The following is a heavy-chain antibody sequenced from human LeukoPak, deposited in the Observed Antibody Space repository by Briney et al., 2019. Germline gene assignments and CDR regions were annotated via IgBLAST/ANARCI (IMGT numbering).Heavy chain of an antibody. CDR3: AKSLNPNAYCGGDCHSPFDY. CDR1: GFTFSSYS. CDR2: ISYDGSNK. D-gene: IGHD2-21*02. V-gene: IGHV3-30*18. J-gene: IGHJ4*02. Sequence: PGGSLRLSCAASGFTFSSYSMNWVRQAPGKGLEWVAVISYDGSNKYYADSVKGRFTISRDNSKNTLYLQMNSLRAEDTAVYYCAKSLNPNAYCGGDCHSPFDYWGQGTLVTVSS.